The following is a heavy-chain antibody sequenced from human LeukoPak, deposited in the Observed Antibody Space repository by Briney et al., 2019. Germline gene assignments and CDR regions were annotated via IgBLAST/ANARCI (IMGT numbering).Heavy chain of an antibody. J-gene: IGHJ4*02. Sequence: SETLSLTCAVYGGSFSGYYWSWIRQPPGKGLEWIGSIYYSGSTYYNPSLKSRVTISVDTSKNQFSLKLSSVTAADTAVYYCARARSAFNYPLYFDYWGQGALVTVSS. CDR2: IYYSGST. CDR1: GGSFSGYY. D-gene: IGHD5-24*01. V-gene: IGHV4-34*01. CDR3: ARARSAFNYPLYFDY.